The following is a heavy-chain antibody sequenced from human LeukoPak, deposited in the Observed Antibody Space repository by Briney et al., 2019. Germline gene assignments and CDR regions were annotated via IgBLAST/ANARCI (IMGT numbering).Heavy chain of an antibody. Sequence: PSETLSLTCTVSGGSISSGGYYWSWIRQHPGKGLEWIGYIYYSGSTYYNPSLKSRVTISVDTSKNQFSLKLSSVTAADTAVYYCARDYYGSGSYRFDPWGQGTLVTVSS. V-gene: IGHV4-31*03. D-gene: IGHD3-10*01. J-gene: IGHJ5*02. CDR3: ARDYYGSGSYRFDP. CDR1: GGSISSGGYY. CDR2: IYYSGST.